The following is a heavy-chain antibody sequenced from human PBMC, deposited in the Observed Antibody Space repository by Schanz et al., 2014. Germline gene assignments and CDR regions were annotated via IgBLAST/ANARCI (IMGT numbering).Heavy chain of an antibody. D-gene: IGHD2-2*01. Sequence: QVQLVQSGAEVKKPGASVKVSCEASGYTFTSYYIHWVRQAPGQGLEWMGKINPSSGTTRIAQNFQGRLTVTRDTSTSTVNMELSSLRSEDTAVYYCARGGFFDSTSFESWGQGTLVTVSS. V-gene: IGHV1-46*03. J-gene: IGHJ4*02. CDR3: ARGGFFDSTSFES. CDR1: GYTFTSYY. CDR2: INPSSGTT.